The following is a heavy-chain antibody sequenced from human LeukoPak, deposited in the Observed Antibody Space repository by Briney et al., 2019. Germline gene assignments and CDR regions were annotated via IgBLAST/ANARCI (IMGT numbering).Heavy chain of an antibody. CDR2: ISESGGST. D-gene: IGHD2-15*01. J-gene: IGHJ4*02. V-gene: IGHV3-23*01. CDR3: AKAQAELSIEFDY. CDR1: GFTFSSYW. Sequence: GGSLRLSCAASGFTFSSYWMSWVRQTPGKGLEWVSSISESGGSTYYADSVKGRFTISRDNSRNTLYLQMNSLRDEDTAVYYCAKAQAELSIEFDYWGQGTLVTVSS.